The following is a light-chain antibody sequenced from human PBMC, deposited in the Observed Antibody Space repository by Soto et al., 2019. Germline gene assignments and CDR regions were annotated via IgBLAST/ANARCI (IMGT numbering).Light chain of an antibody. V-gene: IGKV3-20*01. CDR1: QTVRNNY. J-gene: IGKJ1*01. Sequence: DIVLTQSPGTLSLSPGERATLSCRASQTVRNNYLAWYQQKPGQAPRLLIYDASSRATGIPDRFSGSGSGTDFTLTISRLEPEDFGVFYCQQYGNPPQTFGQGTKVDIK. CDR2: DAS. CDR3: QQYGNPPQT.